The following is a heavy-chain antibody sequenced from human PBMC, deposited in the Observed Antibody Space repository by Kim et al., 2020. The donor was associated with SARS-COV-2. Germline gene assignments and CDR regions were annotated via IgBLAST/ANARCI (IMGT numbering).Heavy chain of an antibody. V-gene: IGHV1-8*01. CDR1: QYNFIKYD. J-gene: IGHJ4*02. Sequence: ASVKVSCKASQYNFIKYDINWVRQATGQGLEWMGWMNPSSGNTGYAQKFQGRVTMTRDISMTTAYMELSSLTSEDTAVYYCVRVIHARKDEDRDDYYFDFWGQGTLVTISS. CDR2: MNPSSGNT. D-gene: IGHD1-1*01. CDR3: VRVIHARKDEDRDDYYFDF.